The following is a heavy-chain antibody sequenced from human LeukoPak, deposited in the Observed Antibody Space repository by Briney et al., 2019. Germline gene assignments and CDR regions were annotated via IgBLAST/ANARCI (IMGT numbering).Heavy chain of an antibody. CDR3: ARDQYCGSGSYYNGGDY. V-gene: IGHV1-69*06. CDR1: GGTFSSYA. D-gene: IGHD3-10*01. J-gene: IGHJ4*02. Sequence: SVKVSCKASGGTFSSYAISWVRQAPGQGLEWMGGIIPIFGTANYAQKFQGRVTITADKSTSTAYMELSSLRSEDTAVYYCARDQYCGSGSYYNGGDYWGQGTLVTVSS. CDR2: IIPIFGTA.